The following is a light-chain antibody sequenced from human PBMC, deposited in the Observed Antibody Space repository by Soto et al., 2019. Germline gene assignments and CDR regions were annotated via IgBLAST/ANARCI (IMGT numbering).Light chain of an antibody. J-gene: IGKJ4*01. Sequence: DIQMTQSPSSLSASVGDRVTLTCRASRGISNYLAWYQQKPGKVPKLLIYAASTLQSGVPSRFSGSGSGTDFTLTISSLQPEDVATYYCQKYNSAPLTFGGGTKVDIK. CDR3: QKYNSAPLT. V-gene: IGKV1-27*01. CDR1: RGISNY. CDR2: AAS.